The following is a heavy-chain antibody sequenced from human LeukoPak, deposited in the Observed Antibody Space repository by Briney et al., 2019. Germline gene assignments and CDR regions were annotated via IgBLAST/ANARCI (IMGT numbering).Heavy chain of an antibody. D-gene: IGHD3-22*01. Sequence: SETLSLTCTVSGGSISSYYWSWIRQPPGKGLEWIGYIYYSGSTNYNPSLKSRVTISVDTSKNQFSLKLSSVTAADTAVYYCARSEDAYYYDSSGSPHDAFDIWGQGTMVTVSS. V-gene: IGHV4-59*12. CDR2: IYYSGST. J-gene: IGHJ3*02. CDR3: ARSEDAYYYDSSGSPHDAFDI. CDR1: GGSISSYY.